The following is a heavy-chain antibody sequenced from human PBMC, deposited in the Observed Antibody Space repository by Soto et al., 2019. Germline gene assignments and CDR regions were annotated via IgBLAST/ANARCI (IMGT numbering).Heavy chain of an antibody. D-gene: IGHD3-22*01. Sequence: SETLSLTCTVSGGSISSYYWSWIRKPPGKGLEWIGYIYYSGSTNYNPSLKSRVTISVDTSKNQFSLKLSSVTAADTAVYYCARGPRDHFYYDSSDYARSYGAFDLWGQGTMVTVSS. CDR2: IYYSGST. V-gene: IGHV4-59*01. CDR1: GGSISSYY. J-gene: IGHJ3*01. CDR3: ARGPRDHFYYDSSDYARSYGAFDL.